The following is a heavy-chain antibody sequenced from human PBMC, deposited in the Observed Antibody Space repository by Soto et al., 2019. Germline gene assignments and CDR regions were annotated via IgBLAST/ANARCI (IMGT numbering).Heavy chain of an antibody. V-gene: IGHV3-66*01. CDR2: IYGGGDS. CDR1: GFSVSNSY. Sequence: EVQLVESGGGLVQPGGSLRLSCAASGFSVSNSYMTWVRQAPGKGLEWVSNIYGGGDSFYSDSVKGTFTISRDNSNNTLYLQMNSLRVEDTAVYYFAGDTFGGAYNFCHGGQGTLVTVSS. J-gene: IGHJ4*02. D-gene: IGHD3-3*01. CDR3: AGDTFGGAYNFCH.